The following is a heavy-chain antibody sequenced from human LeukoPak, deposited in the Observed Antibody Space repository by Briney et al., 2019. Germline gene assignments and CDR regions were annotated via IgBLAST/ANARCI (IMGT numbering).Heavy chain of an antibody. CDR1: GFTFSTYY. D-gene: IGHD1-14*01. V-gene: IGHV3-11*04. CDR2: ISSGGSTI. CDR3: ARNLGIYNY. J-gene: IGHJ4*02. Sequence: GGSLRLSCAVSGFTFSTYYMSWIRQAPGKGLEWVSYISSGGSTIYYADSVRGRFTISRDNAKNSLYLQMNSLRAEDTAVYYCARNLGIYNYWGQGTLVTVSS.